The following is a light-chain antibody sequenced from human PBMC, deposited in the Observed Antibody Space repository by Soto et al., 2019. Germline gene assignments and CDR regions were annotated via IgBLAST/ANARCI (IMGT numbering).Light chain of an antibody. CDR3: QSYFIAPFS. V-gene: IGKV1-27*01. CDR2: AAS. J-gene: IGKJ3*01. CDR1: QGIRDY. Sequence: DIQMTQSPSSLSAFPGDRVTITCRASQGIRDYLVWYQQKPGNVPKLLIYAASTLQSGVPPRFSGTGSGTDLNLTISGLHHEDVASYCCQSYFIAPFSFRAGTKVDFK.